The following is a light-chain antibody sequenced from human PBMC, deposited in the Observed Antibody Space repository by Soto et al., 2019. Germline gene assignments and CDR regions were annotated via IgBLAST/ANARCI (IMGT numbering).Light chain of an antibody. Sequence: PITTSASALSASVATRVTITCRASQGISSRLAWYQQKPGKAPRLLIYAASSLHSGVPSRFSGSGSGTDFTLTICSLQPEDFATYYCQQAHSCPLTFGGGTKVDIK. V-gene: IGKV1-12*01. J-gene: IGKJ4*01. CDR3: QQAHSCPLT. CDR2: AAS. CDR1: QGISSR.